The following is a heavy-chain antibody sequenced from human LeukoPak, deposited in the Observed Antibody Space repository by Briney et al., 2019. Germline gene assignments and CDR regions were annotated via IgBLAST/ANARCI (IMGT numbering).Heavy chain of an antibody. CDR2: ISYDGSNK. V-gene: IGHV3-30*04. CDR3: ARGAAHDY. Sequence: PGRSLRLSCAASGFTFSSYAMHWVRQAPGQGLERVAVISYDGSNKYYADSVKGRFTISRDNSKNTLYLQMNSLRAEDTAVYYCARGAAHDYWGQGTLVTVSS. J-gene: IGHJ4*02. CDR1: GFTFSSYA. D-gene: IGHD6-25*01.